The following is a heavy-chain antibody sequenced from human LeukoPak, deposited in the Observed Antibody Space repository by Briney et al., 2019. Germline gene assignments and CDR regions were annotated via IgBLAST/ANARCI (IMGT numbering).Heavy chain of an antibody. V-gene: IGHV4-59*01. CDR3: ARVYSLVVVAVTYWFDP. CDR2: IYYSGST. J-gene: IGHJ5*02. Sequence: SETLSLTCTVSGGSISSSYWSWIRQPPGKGLEWIGYIYYSGSTNYNPSLKSRVTISVDTSKNQFSLKLTSVAAADTAVYYCARVYSLVVVAVTYWFDPWGQGTLVTVSS. D-gene: IGHD2-15*01. CDR1: GGSISSSY.